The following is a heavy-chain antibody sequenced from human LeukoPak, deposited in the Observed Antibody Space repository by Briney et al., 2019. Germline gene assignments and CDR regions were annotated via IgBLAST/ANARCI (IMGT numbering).Heavy chain of an antibody. D-gene: IGHD6-19*01. J-gene: IGHJ2*01. CDR3: AGCYSGSLAVAGYFDL. CDR2: ISSSGSTI. CDR1: GFTFSDYY. V-gene: IGHV3-11*01. Sequence: PGGSLRLSCAASGFTFSDYYMSWIRQAPGKGLEWVSYISSSGSTIYYADSVKGRFTISRDNAKNSLYLQMNSLRAEDTAVYYCAGCYSGSLAVAGYFDLWGRGTLVTVSS.